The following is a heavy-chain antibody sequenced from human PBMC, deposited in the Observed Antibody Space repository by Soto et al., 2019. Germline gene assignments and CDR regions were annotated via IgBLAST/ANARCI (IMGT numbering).Heavy chain of an antibody. CDR2: MNPNSGNT. Sequence: GASVKVSCKASGYTFTSYDINWVRQATGQGLEWMGWMNPNSGNTDYAQKFQGRVTMTRNTSISTAYMELSSLRSEDTAVYYCARDYSSGYGMDVWGQGTTFTVSS. CDR3: ARDYSSGYGMDV. J-gene: IGHJ6*02. V-gene: IGHV1-8*01. D-gene: IGHD6-19*01. CDR1: GYTFTSYD.